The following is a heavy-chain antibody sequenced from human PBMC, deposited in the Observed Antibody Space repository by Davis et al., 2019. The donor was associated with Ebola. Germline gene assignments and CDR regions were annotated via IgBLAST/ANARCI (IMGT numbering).Heavy chain of an antibody. CDR3: AIANRGPVADTGDY. Sequence: GGSLRLSCAASGFTFSSYYMNWVRQAPGKGLEWVSSISSSSNYIYYADSMKGRFTISRDNAKNSLFLQMNSLRAEDTAVYYCAIANRGPVADTGDYWGQGTLVTVSS. CDR1: GFTFSSYY. V-gene: IGHV3-21*04. CDR2: ISSSSNYI. J-gene: IGHJ4*02. D-gene: IGHD6-19*01.